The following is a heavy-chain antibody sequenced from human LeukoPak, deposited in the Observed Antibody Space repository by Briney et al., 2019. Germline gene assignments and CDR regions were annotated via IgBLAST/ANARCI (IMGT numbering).Heavy chain of an antibody. V-gene: IGHV4-4*07. J-gene: IGHJ6*03. D-gene: IGHD5-18*01. Sequence: SETLSLTCTVSGGSFSGHYWTWIRQPAGRGLEFIGRVYVTGPTNYNASLLGRVTMSVDTSKSQFSLNLTSVTAADTAVYYCARAHTPLRSDYYYYLDVWGKGTTVTVS. CDR2: VYVTGPT. CDR1: GGSFSGHY. CDR3: ARAHTPLRSDYYYYLDV.